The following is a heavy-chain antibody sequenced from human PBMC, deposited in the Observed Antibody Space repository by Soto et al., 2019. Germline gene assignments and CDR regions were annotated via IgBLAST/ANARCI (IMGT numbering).Heavy chain of an antibody. CDR3: AKPGIAYDGNARYYFQH. CDR2: ISWNSGSI. J-gene: IGHJ1*01. V-gene: IGHV3-9*01. D-gene: IGHD3-10*01. Sequence: EVQLVESGGGLVQPGRSLRLSCAASGFTFDGYAMHWVRQAPGKGLEWVSGISWNSGSIGYADSVKGRFTISRDNAKNSLYLQMNSLRAEDTALYYCAKPGIAYDGNARYYFQHWGQGTLVTVSS. CDR1: GFTFDGYA.